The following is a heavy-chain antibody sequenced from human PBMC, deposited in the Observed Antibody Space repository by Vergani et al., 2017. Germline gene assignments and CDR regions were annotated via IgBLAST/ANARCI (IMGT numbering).Heavy chain of an antibody. Sequence: QVTLKESGPALVKPTQTLTLTCTFSGFSLTTTSMRVSWIRQPPGKALQWLARIDGDDGKFYSTSLRTRLTISKDTSKNQVVLTLTNMDTVDTATYYCARTTAPGKGYFDNWGQGSLVTVSS. CDR1: GFSLTTTSMR. D-gene: IGHD4-23*01. CDR2: IDGDDGK. V-gene: IGHV2-70*04. CDR3: ARTTAPGKGYFDN. J-gene: IGHJ4*02.